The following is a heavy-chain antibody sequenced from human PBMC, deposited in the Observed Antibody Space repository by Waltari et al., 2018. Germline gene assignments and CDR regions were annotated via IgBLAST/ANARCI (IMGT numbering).Heavy chain of an antibody. Sequence: EVLLVESGGAVVRPGGSLGLSCAASGFTFDDYGMVWVRQARGKGLEWVSGISWNGASTDYADSVKGRLTISRDKAKNSLYLQMNSLIAEDTALYHCARDKWGPDYWGQGTLVTVSS. CDR1: GFTFDDYG. J-gene: IGHJ4*02. D-gene: IGHD7-27*01. CDR2: ISWNGAST. V-gene: IGHV3-20*01. CDR3: ARDKWGPDY.